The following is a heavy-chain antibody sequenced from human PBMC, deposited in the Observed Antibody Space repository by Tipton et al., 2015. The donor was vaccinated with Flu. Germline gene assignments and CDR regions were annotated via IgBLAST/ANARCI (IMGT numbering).Heavy chain of an antibody. V-gene: IGHV4-39*07. CDR2: IYYSGST. D-gene: IGHD5-18*01. J-gene: IGHJ4*02. CDR3: ARERDTGAYYFDY. Sequence: TLSLTCTVSGGSISSSSYYWGWIRQPPGKGLEWIGSIYYSGSTYYNPSLKSRVTISVDTSKNQFSLKLSSVTAADTAVYYCARERDTGAYYFDYWGQGPLVTVSS. CDR1: GGSISSSSYY.